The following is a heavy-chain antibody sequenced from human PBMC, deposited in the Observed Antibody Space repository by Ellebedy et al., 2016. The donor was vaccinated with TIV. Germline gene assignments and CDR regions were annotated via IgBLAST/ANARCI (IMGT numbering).Heavy chain of an antibody. CDR2: IWYDGSNN. V-gene: IGHV3-33*01. Sequence: LGGSLRLSCAASGFTFSSYGMHWVRQAPGKGLEWVAVIWYDGSNNYYADSVKGRFTISRYNSKNTRYRQMNSLRAEDTAVYYCARSMGYCSSTSCYADAFDIWGQGTMVTVSS. CDR3: ARSMGYCSSTSCYADAFDI. D-gene: IGHD2-2*01. CDR1: GFTFSSYG. J-gene: IGHJ3*02.